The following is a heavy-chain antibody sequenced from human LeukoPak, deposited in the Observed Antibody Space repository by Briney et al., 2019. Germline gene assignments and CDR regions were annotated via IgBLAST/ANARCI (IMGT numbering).Heavy chain of an antibody. CDR1: GYTFSDFY. D-gene: IGHD3-3*02. J-gene: IGHJ4*02. CDR3: ARVRLADERAWAY. V-gene: IGHV1-2*02. Sequence: ASVKVSCKASGYTFSDFYIHWVRQAPGQGLEYVGWITPKSGETYSPQRFQGRVTMTRDASISPAYMELSSLRSDDTAVYFCARVRLADERAWAYWGQGTLVTVSS. CDR2: ITPKSGET.